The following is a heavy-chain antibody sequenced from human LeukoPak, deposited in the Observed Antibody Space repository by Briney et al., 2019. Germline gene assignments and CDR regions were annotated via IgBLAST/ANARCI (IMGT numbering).Heavy chain of an antibody. CDR3: AKERDTAMVTIDY. CDR1: GFTFSSYG. V-gene: IGHV3-30*02. J-gene: IGHJ4*02. Sequence: GGSLRLSCVASGFTFSSYGMHWVRQAPGKGLEWVAFIRYDGSNKYYADSVKGRFTISRDNSKNTLYLQMNSLRAEDTAVYYCAKERDTAMVTIDYWGQGTLVTVS. CDR2: IRYDGSNK. D-gene: IGHD5-18*01.